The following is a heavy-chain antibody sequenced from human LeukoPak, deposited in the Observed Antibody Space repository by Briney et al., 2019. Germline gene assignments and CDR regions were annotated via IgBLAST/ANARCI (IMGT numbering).Heavy chain of an antibody. CDR2: IIPIFGTA. V-gene: IGHV1-69*13. CDR1: AGTFSSYA. D-gene: IGHD5-18*01. Sequence: SSVKVSCKASAGTFSSYAISRVRQAPGQGLEWTGGIIPIFGTANYAQKFQGRVTISADESTSTAYMEGSSLRSDDTAVYYCARDFGEAIQLWLGPNTYYYYYGMDVWGQGTTVTVSS. CDR3: ARDFGEAIQLWLGPNTYYYYYGMDV. J-gene: IGHJ6*02.